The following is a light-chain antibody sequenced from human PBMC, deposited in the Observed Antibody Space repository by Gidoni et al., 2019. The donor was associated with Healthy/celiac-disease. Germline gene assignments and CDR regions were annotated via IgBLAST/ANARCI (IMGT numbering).Light chain of an antibody. CDR3: QKYNSAPWT. CDR2: AAS. V-gene: IGKV1-27*01. Sequence: DIQMTQSPSSLSAAVGDRVTITCRSCQGISNYLAWYQQKPGKVPKLLIYAASTLQSGVPSRFSGSGSGTDFTLTISSLQAEDVATYYCQKYNSAPWTFXQXTKVEIK. J-gene: IGKJ1*01. CDR1: QGISNY.